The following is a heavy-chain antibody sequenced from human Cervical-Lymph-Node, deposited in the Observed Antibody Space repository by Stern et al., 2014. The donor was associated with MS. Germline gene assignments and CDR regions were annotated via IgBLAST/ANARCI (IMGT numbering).Heavy chain of an antibody. V-gene: IGHV2-70*10. J-gene: IGHJ4*02. D-gene: IGHD3-3*01. CDR2: IDWNDKT. CDR3: SRMMGSGYRHYFDY. CDR1: GFSLNTSGTR. Sequence: ESGPALVKPTQTLTLTCTFSGFSLNTSGTRVSWLPQPPGSALDWITRIDWNDKTCYTSSQMTRLTSSKDTSKNQVVLTMTNVDPVDTATYYCSRMMGSGYRHYFDYWGQGTPVTVSS.